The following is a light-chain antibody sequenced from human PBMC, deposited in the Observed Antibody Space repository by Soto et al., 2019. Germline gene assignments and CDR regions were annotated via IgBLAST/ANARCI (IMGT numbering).Light chain of an antibody. CDR3: QQYNNWPRA. J-gene: IGKJ1*01. V-gene: IGKV3-15*01. CDR2: SAS. CDR1: QSVSSK. Sequence: EIVMTQSPATLSVSPGERATLSCRASQSVSSKLAWYQQKPGQAPRVLIYSASTRATGIPARFSGSGSGTEVTLTISTLQSEDFAVYYCQQYNNWPRAFGQGTKVEIK.